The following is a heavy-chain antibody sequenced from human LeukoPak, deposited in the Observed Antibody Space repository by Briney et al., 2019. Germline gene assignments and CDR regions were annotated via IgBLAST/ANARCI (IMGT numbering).Heavy chain of an antibody. V-gene: IGHV1-8*01. Sequence: ASVKVSCKASGYTFTSYDINWVRQATGQGLEWMGWMNPNSGNTGYAQKFQGRVTMTRNTSISTAYMELSSLRSEDTAVYYCARGSGWVAASNFDYWGQGTLVTVSS. J-gene: IGHJ4*02. CDR1: GYTFTSYD. D-gene: IGHD2-15*01. CDR3: ARGSGWVAASNFDY. CDR2: MNPNSGNT.